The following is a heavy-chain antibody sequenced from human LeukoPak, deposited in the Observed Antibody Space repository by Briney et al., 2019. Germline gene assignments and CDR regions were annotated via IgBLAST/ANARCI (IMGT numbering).Heavy chain of an antibody. CDR2: ISAYNGNT. J-gene: IGHJ4*02. D-gene: IGHD2-2*01. V-gene: IGHV1-18*01. CDR1: GYTFTSYD. Sequence: GASVKVSCKASGYTFTSYDINWVRQATGQGLEWMGWISAYNGNTNYAQKLQGRVTMTTDTSTSTAYMELRSLRSDDTAVYYCARTPIVWEYQLLPNYFDYWGQGTLVTVSS. CDR3: ARTPIVWEYQLLPNYFDY.